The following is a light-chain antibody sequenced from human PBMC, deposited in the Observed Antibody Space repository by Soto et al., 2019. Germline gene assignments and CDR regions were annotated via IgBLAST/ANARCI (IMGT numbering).Light chain of an antibody. J-gene: IGKJ1*01. V-gene: IGKV3-20*01. Sequence: ILLTQSPGTLSLSPGERATLSCRASQSVSSSSLAWYQQNPGHAPRLLIYEASSRATGIPDRFSGSGSGTDFTLTTRRLEHEDFAVYYCQQYRTFGQGTKVDIK. CDR1: QSVSSSS. CDR3: QQYRT. CDR2: EAS.